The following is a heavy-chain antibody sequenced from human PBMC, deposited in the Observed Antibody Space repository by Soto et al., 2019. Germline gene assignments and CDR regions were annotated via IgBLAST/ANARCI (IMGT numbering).Heavy chain of an antibody. D-gene: IGHD3-22*01. V-gene: IGHV4-31*03. CDR2: IYYRGST. J-gene: IGHJ4*02. CDR1: SVSFSSGGYY. CDR3: ARDGHDSSGYYFDY. Sequence: SETLSLTCTVSSVSFSSGGYYWSWIRQHQGRGLECIGYIYYRGSTNYNPSLKSRVTMSVDTTKNQFSLKLTSVSAADTAVYYCARDGHDSSGYYFDYWGPGSLVTVSS.